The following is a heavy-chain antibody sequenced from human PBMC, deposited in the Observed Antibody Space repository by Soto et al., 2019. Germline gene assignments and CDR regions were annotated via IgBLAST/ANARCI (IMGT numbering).Heavy chain of an antibody. J-gene: IGHJ5*02. D-gene: IGHD3-3*01. CDR2: INPSGGST. Sequence: ASVKVSCKASGYTFTSYYMHWVRQAPGQGREWMGIINPSGGSTSYAQKFQGRVTMNRDTSTSTVYMELSSLRSEDTAVYYCARDSRGQYYDFWSGYYSWFDPWGQGTLVTAPQ. V-gene: IGHV1-46*03. CDR1: GYTFTSYY. CDR3: ARDSRGQYYDFWSGYYSWFDP.